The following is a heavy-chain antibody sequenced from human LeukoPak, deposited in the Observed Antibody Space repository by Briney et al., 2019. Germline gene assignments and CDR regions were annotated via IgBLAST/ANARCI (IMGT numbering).Heavy chain of an antibody. Sequence: PGGSLRLSCAASGFTFSSYAMSWVRQAPGKGLEWVSAISGSGGSTYYADSVKGRFTISRDNSKNTLYLQMNSLRAEDTAVYYCAKDISVTTTRCLYYWGQGTLVTVSS. J-gene: IGHJ4*02. D-gene: IGHD4-17*01. CDR1: GFTFSSYA. CDR2: ISGSGGST. V-gene: IGHV3-23*01. CDR3: AKDISVTTTRCLYY.